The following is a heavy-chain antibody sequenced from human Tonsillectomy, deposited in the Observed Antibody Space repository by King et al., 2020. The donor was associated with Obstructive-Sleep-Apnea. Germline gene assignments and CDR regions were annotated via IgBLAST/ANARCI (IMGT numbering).Heavy chain of an antibody. D-gene: IGHD3-3*01. V-gene: IGHV3-21*01. J-gene: IGHJ4*02. CDR2: ISSSSSYR. CDR3: ARDYYDFWSGYFGSPHY. CDR1: GFTFSSYS. Sequence: VQLVESGGGLVKPGGSLRLSCAASGFTFSSYSMNWVRQAPGKGLEWVSSISSSSSYRYYADSVKGRFTISRDNAKNSLYLQMNSLRAEDTAVYYCARDYYDFWSGYFGSPHYWGQGTLVTVSS.